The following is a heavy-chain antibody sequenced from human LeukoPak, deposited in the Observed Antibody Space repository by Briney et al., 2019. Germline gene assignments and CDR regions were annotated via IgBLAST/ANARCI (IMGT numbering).Heavy chain of an antibody. CDR3: AKSGYYYYYMDV. CDR2: TSGSGGST. Sequence: GGSLRLSCAASGFTFSSYTMSWVRQAPGKGLEWVSATSGSGGSTYYADSVKGRFTISRDNSKNTLYLQMNSLRAEDTAVYYCAKSGYYYYYMDVWGKGTTVTVSS. CDR1: GFTFSSYT. V-gene: IGHV3-23*01. D-gene: IGHD2-15*01. J-gene: IGHJ6*03.